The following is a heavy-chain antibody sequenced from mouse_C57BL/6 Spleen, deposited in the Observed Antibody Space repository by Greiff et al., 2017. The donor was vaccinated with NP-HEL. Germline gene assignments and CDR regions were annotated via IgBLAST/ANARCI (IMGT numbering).Heavy chain of an antibody. V-gene: IGHV5-16*01. CDR2: INYDGSST. CDR1: GFTFSDYY. Sequence: EVKLVESEGGLVQPGSSMKLSCTASGFTFSDYYMAWVRQVPEKGLEWVANINYDGSSTYYLDSLKSRFIISRDNAKNILYLQMSSLKSEDTATYYCATLYYGNGYFDYWGQGTTLTVSS. CDR3: ATLYYGNGYFDY. D-gene: IGHD2-1*01. J-gene: IGHJ2*01.